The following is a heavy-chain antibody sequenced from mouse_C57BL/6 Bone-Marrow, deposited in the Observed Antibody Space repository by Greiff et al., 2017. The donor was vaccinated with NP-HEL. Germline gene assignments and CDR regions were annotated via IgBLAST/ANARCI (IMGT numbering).Heavy chain of an antibody. CDR2: ISDGGSYT. CDR1: GFTFSSYA. V-gene: IGHV5-4*01. Sequence: EVNLVESGGGLVKPGGSLKLSCAASGFTFSSYAMSWVRQTPEKRLEWVATISDGGSYTYYPDNVKGRFTISRDNAKNNLYLQMSHLKSEDTAMYYCARDDYDVRAMDYWGQGTSVTVSS. CDR3: ARDDYDVRAMDY. D-gene: IGHD2-4*01. J-gene: IGHJ4*01.